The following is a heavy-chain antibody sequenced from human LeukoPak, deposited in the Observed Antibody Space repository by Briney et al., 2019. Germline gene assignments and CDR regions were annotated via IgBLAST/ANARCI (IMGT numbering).Heavy chain of an antibody. Sequence: SETLSLTCAVYGGSFSGYYWSWTRQPPGKGLEWIGEINHSGSTNYNPSLKSRVTISVDTSKNQFSLKLSSVTAADTAVYYCARGRGIRSDSWGQGTLVTVSS. V-gene: IGHV4-34*01. D-gene: IGHD6-13*01. CDR2: INHSGST. J-gene: IGHJ5*01. CDR1: GGSFSGYY. CDR3: ARGRGIRSDS.